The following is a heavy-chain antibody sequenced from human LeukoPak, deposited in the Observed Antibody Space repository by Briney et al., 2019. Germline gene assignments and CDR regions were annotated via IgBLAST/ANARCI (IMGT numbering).Heavy chain of an antibody. D-gene: IGHD6-19*01. CDR1: GFTFDDYA. J-gene: IGHJ4*02. CDR2: ISGSGGST. V-gene: IGHV3-23*01. Sequence: GGSLRLSCAASGFTFDDYAMHWVRQVPGKGLEWVSAISGSGGSTYYADSVKGRFTISRDNSKNTLYLQMNSLRAEDTAVYYCARGVRIAVAGNIDYWGQGTLVTVSS. CDR3: ARGVRIAVAGNIDY.